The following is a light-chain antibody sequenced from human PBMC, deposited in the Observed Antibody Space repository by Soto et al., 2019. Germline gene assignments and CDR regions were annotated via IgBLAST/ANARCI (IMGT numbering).Light chain of an antibody. V-gene: IGKV3-20*01. CDR3: QHYSSSPGT. Sequence: EIVLTQSPGTLSLSPGERATLSCRASQSVSSSYLAWYQQKPGQAPRLLIYDASSRATGIPDRFSGSGSGTDFTLTISRLEPEDFAVFYCQHYSSSPGTFGQGTRLEIK. CDR2: DAS. CDR1: QSVSSSY. J-gene: IGKJ5*01.